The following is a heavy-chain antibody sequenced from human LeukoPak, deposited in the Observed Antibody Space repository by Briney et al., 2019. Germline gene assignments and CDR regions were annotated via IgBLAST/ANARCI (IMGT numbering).Heavy chain of an antibody. Sequence: PGGSLRLSCAASGFTFSSYAMSWVRQAPGKGLEWVSAISGSGGSTYYADSVKGRFTISRDNSKNTLYLQMNSLRAEDTAVYYCAIKGADYYGSGSCDEFQGYFDYWGQGTLVTVSS. J-gene: IGHJ4*02. CDR2: ISGSGGST. D-gene: IGHD3-10*01. CDR3: AIKGADYYGSGSCDEFQGYFDY. CDR1: GFTFSSYA. V-gene: IGHV3-23*01.